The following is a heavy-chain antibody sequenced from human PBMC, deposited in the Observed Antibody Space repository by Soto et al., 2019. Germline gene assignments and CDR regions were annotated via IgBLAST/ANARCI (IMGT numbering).Heavy chain of an antibody. J-gene: IGHJ4*02. Sequence: LALTFTVSGVSFDRGYYYCSWIRQPPGKGLGWIVYVSSYRGATYYNPSLKSRLTISLCTTMNQFSLKLTSVTAADTAVYYCDRGYYESSAYFVGSPIFDSWGQGSLVTVSS. V-gene: IGHV4-30-4*01. CDR3: DRGYYESSAYFVGSPIFDS. CDR2: VSSYRGAT. D-gene: IGHD3-22*01. CDR1: GVSFDRGYYY.